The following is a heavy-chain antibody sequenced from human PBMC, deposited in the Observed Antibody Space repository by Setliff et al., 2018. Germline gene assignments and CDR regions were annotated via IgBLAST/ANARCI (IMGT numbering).Heavy chain of an antibody. Sequence: GASVKVSCKASGGTFSSFDISWVRQAPGQGLEWMGGIMPIFGTTNYAQKFQGRVTITTDESTSTAYMELSSLTSEDTAVYYCARERGVVVSSVEYYYYMDVWGKGTTVTVSS. V-gene: IGHV1-69*05. CDR3: ARERGVVVSSVEYYYYMDV. D-gene: IGHD3-3*01. CDR1: GGTFSSFD. CDR2: IMPIFGTT. J-gene: IGHJ6*03.